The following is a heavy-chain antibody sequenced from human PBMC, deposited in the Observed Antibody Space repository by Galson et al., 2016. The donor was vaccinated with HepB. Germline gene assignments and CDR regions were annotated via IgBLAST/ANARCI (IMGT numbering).Heavy chain of an antibody. V-gene: IGHV3-21*01. Sequence: SLRLSCAASGFTFSTYNMNWVRQAPGKGLEWVSSISNSNSNIYYTDSVKGRFTISRDNAKNSLYLQMNSLRAEDTAVYYCARDFGYCSSTSCYKGGLFYYYGMDVWGQGTTVTVS. J-gene: IGHJ6*02. CDR2: ISNSNSNI. CDR1: GFTFSTYN. CDR3: ARDFGYCSSTSCYKGGLFYYYGMDV. D-gene: IGHD2-2*02.